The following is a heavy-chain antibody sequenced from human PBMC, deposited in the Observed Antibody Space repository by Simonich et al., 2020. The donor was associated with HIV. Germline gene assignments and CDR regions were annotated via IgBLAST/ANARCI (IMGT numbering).Heavy chain of an antibody. V-gene: IGHV3-7*03. CDR3: AKDITANWGSPYFDY. D-gene: IGHD7-27*01. CDR1: GFTFGDYA. Sequence: GFTFGDYAMSWFRQAPGKGLEWVANINQDGRQKYYLDSVKGRFTISRDNAKNSLYLQMNSLRAEDMALYYCAKDITANWGSPYFDYWGQGTLVTVSS. J-gene: IGHJ4*02. CDR2: INQDGRQK.